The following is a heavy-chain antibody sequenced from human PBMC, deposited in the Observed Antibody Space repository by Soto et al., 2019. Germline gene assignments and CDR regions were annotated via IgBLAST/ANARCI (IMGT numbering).Heavy chain of an antibody. V-gene: IGHV5-51*01. CDR2: IHPGDSDT. CDR1: GYSFPSYW. D-gene: IGHD3-9*01. J-gene: IGHJ6*02. CDR3: ARHGWTGSAYYYGMDV. Sequence: GESLKISCKGSGYSFPSYWIAWVRQMPGKGLEWMGIIHPGDSDTRYSPSFQGQVTISADKSISTAYLQWSSLKASDTAMYYCARHGWTGSAYYYGMDVWGQGTTVTVSS.